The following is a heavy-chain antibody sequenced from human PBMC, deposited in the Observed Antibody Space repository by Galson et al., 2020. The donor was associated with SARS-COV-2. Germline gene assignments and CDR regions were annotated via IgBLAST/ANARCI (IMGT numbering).Heavy chain of an antibody. Sequence: SETLSLTCAVSGGSISSSNWWSWVRQPPGKGLEWIGEIYHSGNTNYNPSLKSRVTISIDTSKNQFSLELYSVTAADTAVYYCAHLGAASLYNWFDPWGQGTLVTVSS. CDR1: GGSISSSNW. J-gene: IGHJ5*02. CDR3: AHLGAASLYNWFDP. V-gene: IGHV4-4*02. CDR2: IYHSGNT. D-gene: IGHD6-13*01.